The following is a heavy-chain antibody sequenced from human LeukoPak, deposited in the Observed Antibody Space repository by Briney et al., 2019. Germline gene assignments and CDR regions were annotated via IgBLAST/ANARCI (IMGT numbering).Heavy chain of an antibody. CDR3: AKDGGLGILWFGELLGYFDY. CDR1: GFTFDDYD. D-gene: IGHD3-10*01. CDR2: IWYDGSDK. V-gene: IGHV3-33*06. J-gene: IGHJ4*02. Sequence: PGGSLRLSCAASGFTFDDYDMHWVRQAPGKGLEWVAIIWYDGSDKYYADSVKGRFTISRDNSKNTLYLQMNSLRAEDTAVYYCAKDGGLGILWFGELLGYFDYWGQGTLVTVSS.